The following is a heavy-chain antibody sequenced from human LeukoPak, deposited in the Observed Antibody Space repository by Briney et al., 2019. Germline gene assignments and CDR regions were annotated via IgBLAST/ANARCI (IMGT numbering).Heavy chain of an antibody. D-gene: IGHD3-10*01. Sequence: PGGSLRLSCAASGFTFSNSFMHWVRQAPGKGLVWVSRINSDGSSTNYAYSVKGRFTISRDNAKNTLFLQMNRLRAEDSAVYYCSGGGSITVAGYWGQGTLVTVSS. CDR1: GFTFSNSF. CDR3: SGGGSITVAGY. CDR2: INSDGSST. V-gene: IGHV3-74*01. J-gene: IGHJ4*02.